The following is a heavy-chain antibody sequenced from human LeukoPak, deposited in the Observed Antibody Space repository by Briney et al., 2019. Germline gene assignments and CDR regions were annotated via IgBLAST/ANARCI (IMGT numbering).Heavy chain of an antibody. V-gene: IGHV4-61*08. CDR1: GGSISSGGYY. CDR3: ARDDYYDQLGAAFDI. CDR2: IYYSGST. D-gene: IGHD3-22*01. Sequence: SETLSLTCAVSGGSISSGGYYWSWIRQPPGKGLEWIGYIYYSGSTNYNPSLKSRVTISVDTSKNQFSLKLSSVTAADTAVYYCARDDYYDQLGAAFDIWGQGTMVTVSS. J-gene: IGHJ3*02.